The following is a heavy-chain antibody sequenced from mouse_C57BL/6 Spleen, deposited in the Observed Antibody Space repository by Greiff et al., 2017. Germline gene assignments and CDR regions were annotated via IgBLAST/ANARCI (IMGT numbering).Heavy chain of an antibody. CDR2: IDPSDSYT. V-gene: IGHV1-69*01. CDR3: ARKHSSRRGFDY. J-gene: IGHJ2*01. D-gene: IGHD3-1*01. Sequence: VQLQQPGAELVMPGASVKLSCKASGYTFTSYWMHWVKQRPGQGLEWIGEIDPSDSYTNYNQKFKGKSTLTVDKSSSPAYMQLSSLTSEDSAVYYCARKHSSRRGFDYWGQGTTLTVSS. CDR1: GYTFTSYW.